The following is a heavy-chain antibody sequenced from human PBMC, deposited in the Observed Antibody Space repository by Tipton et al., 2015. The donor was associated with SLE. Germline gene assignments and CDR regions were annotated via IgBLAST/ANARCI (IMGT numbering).Heavy chain of an antibody. CDR2: ISASGVST. CDR3: AKESETYCVGGVCSFDY. V-gene: IGHV3-23*01. J-gene: IGHJ4*02. CDR1: GFTFSNYA. Sequence: SLRLSCAASGFTFSNYAMNWVRQAPGKGLEWVSVISASGVSTDYADSVNGRFTISRDTSKKTLYLQMDSLRAEDTAVYYCAKESETYCVGGVCSFDYWGQGTLVTVSS. D-gene: IGHD2-8*02.